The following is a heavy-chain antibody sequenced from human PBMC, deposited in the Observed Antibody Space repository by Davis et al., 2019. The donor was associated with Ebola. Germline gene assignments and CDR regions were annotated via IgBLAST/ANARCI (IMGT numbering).Heavy chain of an antibody. CDR3: ARGNRPPPAAFYYYYYYYMDV. CDR2: INHSGST. Sequence: PSETLSLTCAVYGGSFSGYYWSWIRQPPGKGLEWIGEINHSGSTNYNPSLKSRVTISVDTSKNQFSLKLSSVTAADTAVYYCARGNRPPPAAFYYYYYYYMDVWGKGTTVTVSS. V-gene: IGHV4-34*01. D-gene: IGHD2-2*01. CDR1: GGSFSGYY. J-gene: IGHJ6*03.